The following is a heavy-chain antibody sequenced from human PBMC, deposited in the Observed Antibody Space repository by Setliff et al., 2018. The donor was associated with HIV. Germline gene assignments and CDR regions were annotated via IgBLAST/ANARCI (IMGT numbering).Heavy chain of an antibody. Sequence: SETLSLTCAVSGYSISSGYYWGWIRQPPGKGLEWVGSIYHSGTTYYNPSLKSRVTISVDTSKNQFSLKLSSVTAADTAVYYCARDGFWSGYIDYWGQGTLVTVSS. D-gene: IGHD3-3*01. CDR3: ARDGFWSGYIDY. CDR2: IYHSGTT. V-gene: IGHV4-38-2*02. CDR1: GYSISSGYY. J-gene: IGHJ4*02.